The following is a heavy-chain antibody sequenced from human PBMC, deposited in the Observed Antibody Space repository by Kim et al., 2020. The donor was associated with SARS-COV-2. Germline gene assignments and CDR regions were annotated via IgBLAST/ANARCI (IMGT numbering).Heavy chain of an antibody. CDR1: GYTFTSYY. J-gene: IGHJ6*02. CDR2: INPSGGST. Sequence: ASVKVSCKASGYTFTSYYMHWVRQAPGQGLEWMGIINPSGGSTSYAQKFQGRVTMTRDTSTSTVYMELSSLRSEDTAVYYCARDRAQPPLAYSSSWFYYYYYGMDVWGQGTTVTVSS. D-gene: IGHD6-13*01. CDR3: ARDRAQPPLAYSSSWFYYYYYGMDV. V-gene: IGHV1-46*01.